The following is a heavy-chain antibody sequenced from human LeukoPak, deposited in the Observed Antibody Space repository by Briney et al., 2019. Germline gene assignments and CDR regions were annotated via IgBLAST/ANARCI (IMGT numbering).Heavy chain of an antibody. CDR1: GFTFSSYA. CDR3: ARDRTPYYYYGMDV. J-gene: IGHJ6*02. D-gene: IGHD4-23*01. Sequence: GRSLRLSCAASGFTFSSYAMHWVRQAPGKGLEWGAVISYDGSNKYYADSVKGRFTISRDNSKNTLYLQMNSLRAEDTAVYYCARDRTPYYYYGMDVWGQGTTVTVSS. V-gene: IGHV3-30-3*01. CDR2: ISYDGSNK.